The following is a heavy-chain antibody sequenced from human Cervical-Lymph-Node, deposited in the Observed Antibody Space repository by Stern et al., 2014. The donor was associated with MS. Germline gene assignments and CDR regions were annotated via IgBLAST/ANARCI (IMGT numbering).Heavy chain of an antibody. J-gene: IGHJ4*02. CDR2: IYPGDSET. CDR1: GYKFSIYW. CDR3: ARQTTAWASDV. D-gene: IGHD1-14*01. V-gene: IGHV5-51*01. Sequence: EVKLVESGAELIRPGESLKISCKGSGYKFSIYWIAWVRQMPGKGLEWMGIIYPGDSETRYSPSFKGQVTMSADKSTSTAYLQWSSLNASDTAMYFCARQTTAWASDVWGQGTLVTVSS.